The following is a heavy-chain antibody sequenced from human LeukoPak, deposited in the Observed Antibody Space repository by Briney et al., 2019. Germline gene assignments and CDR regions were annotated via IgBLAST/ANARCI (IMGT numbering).Heavy chain of an antibody. CDR3: TRVRGAGLQYYYMDV. V-gene: IGHV3-23*01. CDR2: ISGSGGST. CDR1: GFTFSSYA. Sequence: GGSLRLSCAASGFTFSSYAMSWVRQAPGKGLEWVSAISGSGGSTYYADSVKGRFTISRDNSKNTLYLQMNSLRAEDTAVYYCTRVRGAGLQYYYMDVWGKGTTVTVSS. D-gene: IGHD1-26*01. J-gene: IGHJ6*03.